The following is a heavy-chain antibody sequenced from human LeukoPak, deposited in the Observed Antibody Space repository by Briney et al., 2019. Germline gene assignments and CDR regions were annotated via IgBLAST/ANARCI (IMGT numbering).Heavy chain of an antibody. CDR3: AKGSYYDSSGSFYFDY. D-gene: IGHD3-22*01. CDR2: LSFDGSNK. V-gene: IGHV3-30*18. Sequence: PGGSLRLSCAASGFTFSGCGMHWVRQAPGKGLEWVAVLSFDGSNKYYADSVKGRFTISRDDSKNTLYVQVNSLGTEDTAAYYCAKGSYYDSSGSFYFDYWGQGTLVTVSS. J-gene: IGHJ4*02. CDR1: GFTFSGCG.